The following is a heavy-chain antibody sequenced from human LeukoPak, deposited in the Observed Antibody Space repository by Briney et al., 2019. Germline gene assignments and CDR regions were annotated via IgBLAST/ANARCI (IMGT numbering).Heavy chain of an antibody. V-gene: IGHV3-21*01. CDR1: GFTFSSYS. CDR3: ASARGYNYGYEVWHDYYFDY. D-gene: IGHD5-18*01. CDR2: ITSSSYI. J-gene: IGHJ4*02. Sequence: GGSLRLSCAASGFTFSSYSMNWVRQAPGKGLEWVSSITSSSYIYYADSVKGRFTISRDNAKNSLYLQMNSLRVEDTALYFCASARGYNYGYEVWHDYYFDYWGQGTLVTVSS.